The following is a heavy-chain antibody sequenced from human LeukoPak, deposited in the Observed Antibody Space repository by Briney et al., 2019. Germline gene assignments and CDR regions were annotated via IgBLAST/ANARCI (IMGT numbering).Heavy chain of an antibody. V-gene: IGHV3-48*04. D-gene: IGHD3-22*01. CDR2: ISSGSSTT. CDR1: GFTFSSHS. J-gene: IGHJ4*02. Sequence: GGSLRLSCVASGFTFSSHSMNWVRQAPAMGLEWISYISSGSSTTNYADAVKGRFTISRDNAKNSLHLQMNSLRAEDTAVYYCARDDSGGWGQGTLVTVSS. CDR3: ARDDSGG.